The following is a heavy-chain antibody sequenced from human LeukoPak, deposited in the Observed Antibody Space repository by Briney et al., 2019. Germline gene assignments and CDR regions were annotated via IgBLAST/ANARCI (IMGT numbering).Heavy chain of an antibody. D-gene: IGHD3-3*01. Sequence: GGSLRLSCAGSGFTFSIYDMNWVRQTPGKGPEWVAIISGSGGTTYYADSVKGRFTISRDNSKNTLHLQMNSLRVEDTAVYYCANWGPGYDSWSGVPHWGQGTLVTVSS. V-gene: IGHV3-23*01. CDR1: GFTFSIYD. CDR3: ANWGPGYDSWSGVPH. CDR2: ISGSGGTT. J-gene: IGHJ4*02.